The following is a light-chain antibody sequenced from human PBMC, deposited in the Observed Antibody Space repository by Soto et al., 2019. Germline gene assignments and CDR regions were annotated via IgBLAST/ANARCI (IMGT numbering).Light chain of an antibody. J-gene: IGKJ4*01. V-gene: IGKV3-11*01. Sequence: EIVLTQSPATLSLSPGERATLSCRASQSVSSYLAWYQQKPGQAPRLLIYDASNRATGIPARFSGSGSGTDVTLTISSLAPEDLAVYYCKQRSNWPPLTFGGGTKVEIK. CDR2: DAS. CDR3: KQRSNWPPLT. CDR1: QSVSSY.